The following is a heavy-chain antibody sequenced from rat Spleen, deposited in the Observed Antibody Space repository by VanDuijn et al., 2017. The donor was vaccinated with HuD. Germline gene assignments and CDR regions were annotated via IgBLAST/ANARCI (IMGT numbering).Heavy chain of an antibody. CDR2: VSSGGTT. D-gene: IGHD1-2*01. Sequence: QVQLKESGPGLVQPSQTLSLTCTVSGFSLTSNGVSWVRQPPGKGLEWIAAVSSGGTTYYSSALKSRLSISRDTSKSQVFFKMNSLQTEETATYYCARADIGAIYTDGIWGQGVMVTVSS. V-gene: IGHV2S12*01. CDR1: GFSLTSNG. J-gene: IGHJ2*01. CDR3: ARADIGAIYTDGI.